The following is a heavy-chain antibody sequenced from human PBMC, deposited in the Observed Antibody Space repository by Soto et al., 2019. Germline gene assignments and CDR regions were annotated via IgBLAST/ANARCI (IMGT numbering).Heavy chain of an antibody. Sequence: KPSETLSLTCSVSGGSISSSYYYWGWIRQPPEKGLEWIGSIYYNGSTYYNPSLKNRVTISVDKSKNQFSLKLSSVTAADTAVYYCARGSIAAAGPQANYYYYYGMDVWGQGTTVTVSS. D-gene: IGHD6-13*01. CDR1: GGSISSSYYY. V-gene: IGHV4-39*07. J-gene: IGHJ6*02. CDR2: IYYNGST. CDR3: ARGSIAAAGPQANYYYYYGMDV.